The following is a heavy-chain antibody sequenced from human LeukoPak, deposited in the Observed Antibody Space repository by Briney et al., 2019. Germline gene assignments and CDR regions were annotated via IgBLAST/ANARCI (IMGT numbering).Heavy chain of an antibody. CDR3: VRDSEGSFDY. V-gene: IGHV3-23*01. Sequence: GGSLRLSYAASGFSFGTFGMSWVRQAPGKGLEWVSTLACLDASCTEYYSDSVKGRFSISRDKAKSTLSLQVNSLRVEDTAMYYCVRDSEGSFDYWGQGTLVTVSS. D-gene: IGHD3-10*01. CDR2: LACLDASCTE. CDR1: GFSFGTFG. J-gene: IGHJ4*02.